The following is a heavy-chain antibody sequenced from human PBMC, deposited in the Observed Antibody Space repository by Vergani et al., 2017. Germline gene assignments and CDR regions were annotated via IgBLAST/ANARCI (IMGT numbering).Heavy chain of an antibody. CDR2: IWYDGSNK. V-gene: IGHV3-33*08. CDR3: ARVRARIQLWSRTNYYYMDV. J-gene: IGHJ6*03. Sequence: VQLLESGGGLVQPGGSLRLSCAASGFTFSSYAMSWVRQAPGKGLEWVAVIWYDGSNKYYADSVKGRFTISRDNSKNTLYLQMNSLRAEDTAVYYCARVRARIQLWSRTNYYYMDVWGKGTTVTVSS. CDR1: GFTFSSYA. D-gene: IGHD5-18*01.